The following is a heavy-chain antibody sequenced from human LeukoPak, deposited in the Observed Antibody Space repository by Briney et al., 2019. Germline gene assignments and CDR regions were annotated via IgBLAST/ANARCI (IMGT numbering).Heavy chain of an antibody. V-gene: IGHV3-48*02. D-gene: IGHD3-10*01. CDR1: GFTFSSYS. Sequence: PGGSLRLSCAASGFTFSSYSMNWGRQAPGGGLELVSCISSSSSTIYYADSVKGRFTISRDNAKNSLYLQMNSLRDEDTAVYYCARDHALLFDYWGQGTLVTVSS. J-gene: IGHJ4*02. CDR2: ISSSSSTI. CDR3: ARDHALLFDY.